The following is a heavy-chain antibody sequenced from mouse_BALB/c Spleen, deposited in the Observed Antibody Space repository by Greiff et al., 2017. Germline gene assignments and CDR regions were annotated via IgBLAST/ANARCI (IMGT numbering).Heavy chain of an antibody. CDR1: GFAFSSYD. Sequence: EVQLVESGGGLVKPGGSLKLSCAASGFAFSSYDMSWVRQTPEKRLEWVAYISSGGGSTYYPDTVKGRFTISRDNAKNTLYLQMSSLKSEDTAMYYCARHGNYVRAMDYWGQGTSVTVSS. CDR2: ISSGGGST. CDR3: ARHGNYVRAMDY. D-gene: IGHD2-1*01. V-gene: IGHV5-12-1*01. J-gene: IGHJ4*01.